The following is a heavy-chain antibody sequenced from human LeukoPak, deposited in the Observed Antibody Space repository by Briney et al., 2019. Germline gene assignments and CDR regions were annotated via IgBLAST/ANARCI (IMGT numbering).Heavy chain of an antibody. Sequence: GALRLSCAASGFTFSSHAMSWVRQAPGKGLEWVSGISSSGGSTYHADSVKGRFTISRDNSKNTLYLQMNSLRAEDTAVYHCAKTDGVVAADYWGQGTLVAAADYWGQGTLVTVSS. D-gene: IGHD2-2*01. CDR1: GFTFSSHA. CDR3: AKTDGVVAADYWGQGTLVAAADY. J-gene: IGHJ4*02. CDR2: ISSSGGST. V-gene: IGHV3-23*01.